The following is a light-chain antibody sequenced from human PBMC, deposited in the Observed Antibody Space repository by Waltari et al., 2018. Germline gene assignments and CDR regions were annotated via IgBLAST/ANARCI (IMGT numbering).Light chain of an antibody. CDR2: DDR. CDR1: HIGSKS. CDR3: QVWDSRSDHLYV. Sequence: SYVLTQPPSVSAAPGKAARITCGGNHIGSKSVNWYQQKPGQAPVLVIYDDRDRPSGIPERFSGSNSGDTATLTISRVEAGDEADYYCQVWDSRSDHLYVFGTGTKVTVL. V-gene: IGLV3-21*04. J-gene: IGLJ1*01.